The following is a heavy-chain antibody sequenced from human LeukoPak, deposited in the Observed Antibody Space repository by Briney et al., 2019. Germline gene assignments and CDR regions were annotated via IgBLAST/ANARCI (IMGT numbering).Heavy chain of an antibody. CDR3: AREGSSLYYYYYYMDV. V-gene: IGHV1-8*02. Sequence: ASVKVSCKASGYTFTSYDINWVRQATGQGLEWMGWMNPNSGNTGYAQKFQGRVTMTTDTSTSTAYMELRSLRSDDTAVYYCAREGSSLYYYYYYMDVWGKGTTVTISS. CDR2: MNPNSGNT. J-gene: IGHJ6*03. CDR1: GYTFTSYD.